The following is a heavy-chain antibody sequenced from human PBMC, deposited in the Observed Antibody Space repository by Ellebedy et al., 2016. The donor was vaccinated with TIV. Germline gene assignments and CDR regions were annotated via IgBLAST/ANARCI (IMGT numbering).Heavy chain of an antibody. D-gene: IGHD3-9*01. CDR2: ISGSGRST. CDR3: ACLTGDWNGPFDF. Sequence: GESLKISCAASGLTSSSHAMRWVRHAPGRGLELVSAISGSGRSTSYAEAVRGRFTISRDNSKKTLYLEMNRLRAADTAVYSCACLTGDWNGPFDFWGQGTLVTVSS. V-gene: IGHV3-23*01. CDR1: GLTSSSHA. J-gene: IGHJ4*02.